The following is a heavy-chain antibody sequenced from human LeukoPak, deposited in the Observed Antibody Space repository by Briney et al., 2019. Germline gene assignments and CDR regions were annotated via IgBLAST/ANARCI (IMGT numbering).Heavy chain of an antibody. D-gene: IGHD5-12*01. CDR2: IIPILGMA. CDR1: GGTFISNA. J-gene: IGHJ4*01. Sequence: ASVKVSCKVSGGTFISNAISWVRQAPGQGLEWMARIIPILGMANYAQKFQGRVTITADKSTSTAYMELSSLRSEDTAVYYCARGHSGYDLAFDYWGQGTLVTVSS. CDR3: ARGHSGYDLAFDY. V-gene: IGHV1-69*04.